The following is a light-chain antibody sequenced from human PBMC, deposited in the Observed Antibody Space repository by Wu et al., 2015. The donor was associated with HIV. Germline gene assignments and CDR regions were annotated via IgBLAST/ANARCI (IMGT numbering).Light chain of an antibody. CDR1: QSVNNF. J-gene: IGKJ4*01. CDR2: DAS. Sequence: EIVLTQFPATLSLSPGETATLSCRASQSVNNFLAWYQQKPGQAPRLLIYDASTRATGIPARFSGSGSGTDFTLTISSLEPEDFAVYFCQQRNHWFVTFGGGPRWRS. V-gene: IGKV3-11*01. CDR3: QQRNHWFVT.